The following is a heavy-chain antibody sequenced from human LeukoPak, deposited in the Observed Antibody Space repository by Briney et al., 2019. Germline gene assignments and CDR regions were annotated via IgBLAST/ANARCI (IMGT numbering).Heavy chain of an antibody. CDR1: GFSVSSNY. V-gene: IGHV3-66*01. D-gene: IGHD5-18*01. Sequence: GGSLRLSCAATGFSVSSNYMSWVRQAPGKGLEWVSVIYGGGSIYYADSVKGRFTTSRDNSMNTLYLQMNNLRAEDTAVYYCARVDTALVGYYYGMDVWGQGTAVTVSS. J-gene: IGHJ6*02. CDR3: ARVDTALVGYYYGMDV. CDR2: IYGGGSI.